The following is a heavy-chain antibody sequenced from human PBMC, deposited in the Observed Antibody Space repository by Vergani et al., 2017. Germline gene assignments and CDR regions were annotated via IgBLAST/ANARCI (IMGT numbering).Heavy chain of an antibody. V-gene: IGHV3-33*01. D-gene: IGHD3-22*01. Sequence: VQLLESGGGVVQPGRSLRLSCAASGFTFSNYGIHWVRQAPGKGLEWVAVIFYDGSNKYYADSVKGRFTISRDNSKNTLYLQMNSLRVEDTAVYYCAGDFYYDSRDQSRYFHHWGQGTLVTVSS. J-gene: IGHJ1*01. CDR2: IFYDGSNK. CDR3: AGDFYYDSRDQSRYFHH. CDR1: GFTFSNYG.